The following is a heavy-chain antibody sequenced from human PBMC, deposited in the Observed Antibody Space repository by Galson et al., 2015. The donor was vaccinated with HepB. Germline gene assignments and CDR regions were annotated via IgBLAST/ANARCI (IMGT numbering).Heavy chain of an antibody. CDR1: GYTFTRYC. Sequence: SVKVSCKASGYTFTRYCISWVRQAPGQGLEWMGWISAYNSNTNYAQKLQGRVTMTTDTSTSTAYMELRSLRSDDTAVYYCARHYGDYAAFDICGQGTMVTVSS. J-gene: IGHJ3*02. CDR2: ISAYNSNT. CDR3: ARHYGDYAAFDI. V-gene: IGHV1-18*01. D-gene: IGHD4-17*01.